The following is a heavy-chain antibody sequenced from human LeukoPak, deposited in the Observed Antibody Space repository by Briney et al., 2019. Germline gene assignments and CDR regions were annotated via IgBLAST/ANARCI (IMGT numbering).Heavy chain of an antibody. V-gene: IGHV1-69*13. CDR1: GGTFSSYA. Sequence: SVKVSCTASGGTFSSYAISWVRQAPGQGLEWMGGIIPIFGTANYAQKFQGRVTITADESTSTAYMELSSLRSEDTAVYYCARGVNRITIFVWFDPWGQGTLVTVSS. CDR2: IIPIFGTA. D-gene: IGHD3-3*01. CDR3: ARGVNRITIFVWFDP. J-gene: IGHJ5*02.